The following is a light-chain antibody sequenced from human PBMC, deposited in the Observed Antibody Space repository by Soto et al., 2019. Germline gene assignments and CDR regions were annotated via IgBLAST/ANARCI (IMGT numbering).Light chain of an antibody. CDR1: SRDIGSYNL. CDR3: CSYAGSSTFPYV. V-gene: IGLV2-23*03. J-gene: IGLJ1*01. Sequence: QSALTQPASVYGSPGQSITISCTGTSRDIGSYNLVSWYQQHPGKAPKLMIYEGSKRPSGVSNRFSGSKSGNTASLTISGLQAEDEADYYCCSYAGSSTFPYVFGTGTKLTVL. CDR2: EGS.